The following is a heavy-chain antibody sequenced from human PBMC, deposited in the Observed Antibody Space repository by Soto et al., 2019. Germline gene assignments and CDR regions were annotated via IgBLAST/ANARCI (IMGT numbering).Heavy chain of an antibody. V-gene: IGHV3-74*01. Sequence: GGSLRLSCAASGFAFSNYWMHWVRQAPGKGLVWVSRIKTDGTTTVYADFVKGRFTISRDNAKNTLYLQMNSLRAEDTAVYYCTRPGDGFDYWGQGTLVTVSS. CDR1: GFAFSNYW. CDR3: TRPGDGFDY. D-gene: IGHD3-10*01. CDR2: IKTDGTTT. J-gene: IGHJ4*02.